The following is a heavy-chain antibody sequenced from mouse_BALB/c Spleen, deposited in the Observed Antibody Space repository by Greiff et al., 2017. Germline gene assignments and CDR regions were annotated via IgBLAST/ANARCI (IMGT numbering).Heavy chain of an antibody. CDR2: ISSGSSTI. V-gene: IGHV5-17*02. D-gene: IGHD3-3*01. CDR1: GFTFSSFG. Sequence: EVKLMESGGGLVQPGGSRKLSCAASGFTFSSFGMHWVRQAPEKGLEWVAYISSGSSTIYYADTVKGRFTISRDNPKNTLFLQMTSLRSEDTAMYYCARRGPPPGYYFDYWGQGTTLTVSS. CDR3: ARRGPPPGYYFDY. J-gene: IGHJ2*01.